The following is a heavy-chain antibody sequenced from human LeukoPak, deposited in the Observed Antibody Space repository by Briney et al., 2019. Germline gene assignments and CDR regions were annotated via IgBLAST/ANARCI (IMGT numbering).Heavy chain of an antibody. CDR1: GFTLSSYA. J-gene: IGHJ4*02. D-gene: IGHD3-16*02. CDR3: AKLMITVGGNIVAPPDY. V-gene: IGHV3-23*01. CDR2: ISNTGGST. Sequence: GGTLRLSCAASGFTLSSYAMSWVRQAPGKGLEWVSTISNTGGSTYYADSVQGRFTISRDNSKNTLSLQMNSLRAGDTAVYYCAKLMITVGGNIVAPPDYWGQGTLVTVSS.